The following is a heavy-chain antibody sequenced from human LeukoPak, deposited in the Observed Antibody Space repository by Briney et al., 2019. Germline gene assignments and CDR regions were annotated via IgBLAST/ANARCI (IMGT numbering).Heavy chain of an antibody. J-gene: IGHJ4*02. V-gene: IGHV3-23*01. D-gene: IGHD1-1*01. CDR1: GFTFSSYW. CDR3: AKKGQADDDGKPD. Sequence: GGSLRLSCAASGFTFSSYWMSWVRQAPGKGLECVSAIDRGVGNTYYADSVKGRFTISRDNSKNTLYLQMNNLRVDDTAVYYCAKKGQADDDGKPDWGQGTLVTVSS. CDR2: IDRGVGNT.